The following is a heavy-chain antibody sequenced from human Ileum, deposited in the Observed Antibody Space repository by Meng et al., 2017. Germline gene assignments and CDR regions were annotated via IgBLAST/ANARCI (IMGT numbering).Heavy chain of an antibody. CDR2: IKQDGSVK. D-gene: IGHD3-9*01. V-gene: IGHV3-7*01. Sequence: GGSLRLSCAASGFTFSSSWMAWVRQTPGKGLEWVANIKQDGSVKNHVDSVKGRFTVSRDNAENSLYLQMTSLRVEDTAIYYCARDPGFSAFDICGQGTMVTVSS. J-gene: IGHJ3*02. CDR3: ARDPGFSAFDI. CDR1: GFTFSSSW.